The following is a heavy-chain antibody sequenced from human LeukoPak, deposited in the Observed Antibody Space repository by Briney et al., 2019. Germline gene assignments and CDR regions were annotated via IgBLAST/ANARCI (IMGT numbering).Heavy chain of an antibody. J-gene: IGHJ4*02. Sequence: SGGSLRLSCAASGFTFSSYSMSWVRQAPGKGLEWVSAISGSGGNTYYADSVKGRFTISRDNSKNTLYLQMDSLRAEDTAVYYCAKDQRRGTITSYDYWGQGTLVTVSS. CDR3: AKDQRRGTITSYDY. D-gene: IGHD3-16*01. CDR2: ISGSGGNT. V-gene: IGHV3-23*01. CDR1: GFTFSSYS.